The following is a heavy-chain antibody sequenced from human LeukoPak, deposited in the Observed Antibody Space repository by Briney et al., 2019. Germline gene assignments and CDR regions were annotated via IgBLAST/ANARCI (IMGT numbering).Heavy chain of an antibody. J-gene: IGHJ6*02. CDR3: ARGLGIAGTPSDYGMDV. D-gene: IGHD6-13*01. CDR2: ISYDGSNK. Sequence: GGSLRLSCAASGFTFSSYAMHWVRQAPGKGLERVAVISYDGSNKYYADSVKGRFTISRDNSKNTLYLQMNSLRAEDTAVYYCARGLGIAGTPSDYGMDVWGQGTTVTVSS. CDR1: GFTFSSYA. V-gene: IGHV3-30*04.